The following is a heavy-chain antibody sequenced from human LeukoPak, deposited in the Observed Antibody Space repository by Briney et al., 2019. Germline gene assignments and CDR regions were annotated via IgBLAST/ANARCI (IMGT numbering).Heavy chain of an antibody. CDR1: GYTFGHH. CDR2: LNPGVDGP. V-gene: IGHV1-46*01. D-gene: IGHD1-14*01. Sequence: ASVKVSCKASGYTFGHHMHWVRQAPGQGLEWMGILNPGVDGPRYAEKFQGRVTMTRDTSTRTDYMELNSLTFEDTAVYYCARDLGPGNQIDLWGQGTLVTVSS. CDR3: ARDLGPGNQIDL. J-gene: IGHJ5*02.